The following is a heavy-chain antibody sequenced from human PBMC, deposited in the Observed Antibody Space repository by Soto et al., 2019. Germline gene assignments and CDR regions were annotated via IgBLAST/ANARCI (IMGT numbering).Heavy chain of an antibody. V-gene: IGHV3-21*01. Sequence: VSLRLSCAASGFTFSSYSMNWVRQAPGKGLEWVSSISSSSSYIYYADSVKGRFTISRDNAKNSLYLQMNSLRAEDTAVYYCARDRKASWIFGVVTDYYYYGMDVWGQGTTVTVSS. CDR2: ISSSSSYI. D-gene: IGHD3-3*01. CDR3: ARDRKASWIFGVVTDYYYYGMDV. CDR1: GFTFSSYS. J-gene: IGHJ6*02.